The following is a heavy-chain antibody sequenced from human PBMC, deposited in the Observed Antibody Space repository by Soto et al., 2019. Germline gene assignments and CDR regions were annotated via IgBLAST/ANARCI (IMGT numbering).Heavy chain of an antibody. J-gene: IGHJ5*02. CDR1: GGSISSYY. CDR2: IYYSGST. V-gene: IGHV4-59*08. D-gene: IGHD2-2*01. Sequence: SETLSVTCTVAGGSISSYYWSWIRQPTGKGLEWIGYIYYSGSTNYNPSLKSRVTISVDTSKNQFSLKLSSVTAADTAVYYCARLRRYCSSTSCPKVGFDPWGQGTLVTVSS. CDR3: ARLRRYCSSTSCPKVGFDP.